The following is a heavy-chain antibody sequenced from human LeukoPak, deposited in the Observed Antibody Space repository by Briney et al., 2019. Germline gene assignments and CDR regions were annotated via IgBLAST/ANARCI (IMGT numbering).Heavy chain of an antibody. D-gene: IGHD4-17*01. J-gene: IGHJ6*02. CDR3: ARGRTVTTVTFYYYGMDV. CDR1: GGSINSSSYY. V-gene: IGHV4-39*07. Sequence: PSETLSLTCTVSGGSINSSSYYWSWIRQPPGKGLEWIGEINHSGSTNYNPSLKSRVTISVDTSKNQFSLKLSSVTAADTAVYYCARGRTVTTVTFYYYGMDVWGQGTTVTVSS. CDR2: INHSGST.